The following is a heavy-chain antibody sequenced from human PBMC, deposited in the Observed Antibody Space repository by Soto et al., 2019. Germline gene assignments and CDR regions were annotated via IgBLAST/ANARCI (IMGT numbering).Heavy chain of an antibody. CDR1: GYTFTGYY. J-gene: IGHJ4*02. CDR2: TNPSNGGT. V-gene: IGHV1-2*02. D-gene: IGHD3-16*01. Sequence: ASEKVSCKASGYTFTGYYIHWVRQAPGQGLEWMGWTNPSNGGTNYAQKFQGRVTMTRDTSLSIAYMELTTLRSDDTAVFYCAREVGGGRQYYFDSWGLGTLVTVSS. CDR3: AREVGGGRQYYFDS.